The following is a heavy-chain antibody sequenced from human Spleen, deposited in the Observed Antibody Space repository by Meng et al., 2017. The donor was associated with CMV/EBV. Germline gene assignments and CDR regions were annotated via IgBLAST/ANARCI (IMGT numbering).Heavy chain of an antibody. CDR1: GFRFDDHV. CDR3: ARDRGAGSYYNGYYYGVDV. V-gene: IGHV3-20*04. D-gene: IGHD3-10*01. Sequence: GESLKISCASSGFRFDDHVISWVRQAPGTGLGWVFGINWNGGSTGDADSLKGRFTISRDNAKNSLYLQMNSLRAEDTALYYCARDRGAGSYYNGYYYGVDVWGQGTTVTVSS. J-gene: IGHJ6*02. CDR2: INWNGGST.